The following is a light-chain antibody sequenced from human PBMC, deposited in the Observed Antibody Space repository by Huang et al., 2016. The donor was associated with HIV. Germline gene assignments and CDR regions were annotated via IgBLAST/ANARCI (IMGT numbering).Light chain of an antibody. CDR1: QRVSNY. CDR2: DAS. J-gene: IGKJ4*01. V-gene: IGKV3-15*01. Sequence: EIVMTQSPATLSVSPGERATLSCRASQRVSNYLAWYQQKPGQAPRLLIYDASTGATGIPARFSGSGAGTEFTLTSSSLQSEDSAVYYCQQYNDWPLTFGGGTNVEIK. CDR3: QQYNDWPLT.